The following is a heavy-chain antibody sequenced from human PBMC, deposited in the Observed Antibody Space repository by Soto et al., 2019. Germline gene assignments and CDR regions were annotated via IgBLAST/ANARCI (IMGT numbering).Heavy chain of an antibody. J-gene: IGHJ4*02. CDR3: ARDDYYDTSGYLALFDY. V-gene: IGHV3-48*02. Sequence: GGSLRLSCAASGFTFSSYSMNWVRQAPGKGLEWVSYISSSSSTIYYADSVKGRFTISRDNAKNSLYLQMNSLRDEDTAVYYCARDDYYDTSGYLALFDYWGQGNLVTVSS. D-gene: IGHD3-22*01. CDR2: ISSSSSTI. CDR1: GFTFSSYS.